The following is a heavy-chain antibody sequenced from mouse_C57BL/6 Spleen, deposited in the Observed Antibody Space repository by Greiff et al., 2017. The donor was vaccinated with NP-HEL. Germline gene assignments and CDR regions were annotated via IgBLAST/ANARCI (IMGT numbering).Heavy chain of an antibody. CDR3: ARSFYYYGSSYWYFDV. CDR2: IYWDDDK. V-gene: IGHV8-12*01. CDR1: GFSLSTSGMG. J-gene: IGHJ1*03. D-gene: IGHD1-1*01. Sequence: QVTLKECGPGILQSSQTLSLTCSFSGFSLSTSGMGVSWIRQPSGKGLEWLAHIYWDDDKRYNPSLKSRLTISKDTSRNQVFLKITSVDTADTATYYCARSFYYYGSSYWYFDVWGTGTTVTVSS.